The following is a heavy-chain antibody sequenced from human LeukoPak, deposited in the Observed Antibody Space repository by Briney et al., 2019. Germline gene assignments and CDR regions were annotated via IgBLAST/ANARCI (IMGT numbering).Heavy chain of an antibody. CDR1: GGSISSYY. V-gene: IGHV4-59*01. D-gene: IGHD1-14*01. CDR2: IYYSGST. CDR3: ARETGSDAFDI. Sequence: PSETLSLTCTVSGGSISSYYWSWIRQPPGKGLEWIGYIYYSGSTNYNPSLKSRVTISVDTSENQFSLKLSSVTAADTAVYYCARETGSDAFDIWGQGTMVTVSS. J-gene: IGHJ3*02.